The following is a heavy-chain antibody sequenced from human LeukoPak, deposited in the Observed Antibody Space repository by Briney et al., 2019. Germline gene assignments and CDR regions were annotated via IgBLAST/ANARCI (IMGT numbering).Heavy chain of an antibody. Sequence: GGSLRLSCAASGFSFSSYAMSWVRQAPGKGLEWVSAISGSGGRTHYADSVKGRFTISRDNSKNTLYLQMNSLRAEDTAVYYCARARIYPHDAFDIWGQGTMVTVSS. CDR3: ARARIYPHDAFDI. V-gene: IGHV3-23*01. J-gene: IGHJ3*02. CDR1: GFSFSSYA. CDR2: ISGSGGRT.